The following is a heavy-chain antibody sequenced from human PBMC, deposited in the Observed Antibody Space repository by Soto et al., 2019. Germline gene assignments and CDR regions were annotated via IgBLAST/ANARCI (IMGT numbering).Heavy chain of an antibody. CDR1: GFTFSNYP. J-gene: IGHJ4*02. CDR3: AKDYLVVPAAVSGVLIDY. V-gene: IGHV3-23*01. CDR2: ISASGDNT. D-gene: IGHD2-2*01. Sequence: GGSLRLSCAASGFTFSNYPMSWVRQVPGKGLEWVSIISASGDNTYYADSVKGRFTISRDNSKNTLYLQMDSLRAEDTAVYYCAKDYLVVPAAVSGVLIDYRGQRTLDTGSS.